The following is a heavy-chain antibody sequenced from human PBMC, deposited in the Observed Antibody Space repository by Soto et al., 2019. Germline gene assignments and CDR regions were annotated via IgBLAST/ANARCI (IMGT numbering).Heavy chain of an antibody. CDR2: ISSNGGST. Sequence: GGSLRLSCSASGFTFSSYAMHWVRQAPGKGLEYVSAISSNGGSTYYADSVKGRFTSSRDNSKNTLYLQMSSLRAEDMSLYYCVTLFNWSDAFDIWGQGTMVTVSS. CDR1: GFTFSSYA. J-gene: IGHJ3*02. V-gene: IGHV3-64D*06. D-gene: IGHD3-9*01. CDR3: VTLFNWSDAFDI.